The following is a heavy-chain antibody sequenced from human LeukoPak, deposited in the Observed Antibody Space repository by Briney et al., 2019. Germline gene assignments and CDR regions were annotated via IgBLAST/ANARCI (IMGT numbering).Heavy chain of an antibody. CDR3: THDYGGKSGGGWFDP. CDR1: GYTFTGYY. D-gene: IGHD4-23*01. Sequence: ASVKVSCKASGYTFTGYYMHWVRQAPGQGLEWMGWINPNSGGTNYAQKFQGRVTMTRDTSISTAYMELSRLRSDDTAVYYCTHDYGGKSGGGWFDPWGQGTLVTVSS. CDR2: INPNSGGT. V-gene: IGHV1-2*02. J-gene: IGHJ5*02.